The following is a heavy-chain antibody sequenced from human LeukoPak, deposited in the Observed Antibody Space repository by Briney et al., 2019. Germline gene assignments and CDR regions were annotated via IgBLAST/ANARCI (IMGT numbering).Heavy chain of an antibody. J-gene: IGHJ4*02. V-gene: IGHV1-58*02. CDR2: IVVGSGNT. Sequence: GASVKVSCKASGFTFTSSAMQWVRQARGQRLEWIGWIVVGSGNTNYAQKFQEGVTITRDMSTSTAYMELSSLRSEDTAVYYCAASHNWYYDSTCDYWGQGTLVTVSS. D-gene: IGHD3-22*01. CDR3: AASHNWYYDSTCDY. CDR1: GFTFTSSA.